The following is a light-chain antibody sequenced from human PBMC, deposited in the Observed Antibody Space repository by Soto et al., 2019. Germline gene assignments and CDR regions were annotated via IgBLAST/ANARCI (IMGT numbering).Light chain of an antibody. CDR1: QSISSW. Sequence: DIQMTKSPSTLSASVGNRVTITCRASQSISSWLAWYQQKPGKAPKLLIYDASSLESGVPSRFSGSGSGTEFTITISSLQPDDFATYYCQQYNSYSATFGQGTKVDIK. J-gene: IGKJ1*01. V-gene: IGKV1-5*01. CDR3: QQYNSYSAT. CDR2: DAS.